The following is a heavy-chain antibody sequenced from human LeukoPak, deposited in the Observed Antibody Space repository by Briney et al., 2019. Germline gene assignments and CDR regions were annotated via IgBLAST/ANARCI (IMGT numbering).Heavy chain of an antibody. Sequence: SETLSLTCAVSGGSFSGYYWTWIRQPPGRGLEWIGEINHSGSTNYNPSLKSRVTISVHTSKSQFSLKLNSVTAADTAMYYCARGRDPYWGQGTLVTVSS. CDR3: ARGRDPY. CDR1: GGSFSGYY. D-gene: IGHD5-24*01. CDR2: INHSGST. J-gene: IGHJ4*02. V-gene: IGHV4-34*01.